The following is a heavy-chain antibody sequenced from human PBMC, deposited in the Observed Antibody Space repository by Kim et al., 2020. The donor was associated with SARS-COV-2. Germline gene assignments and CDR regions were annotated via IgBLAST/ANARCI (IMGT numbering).Heavy chain of an antibody. CDR3: ATSDIVVVPAAAQGYFDY. CDR1: GGTFSSYA. D-gene: IGHD2-2*01. J-gene: IGHJ4*02. CDR2: IIPIFGTA. V-gene: IGHV1-69*13. Sequence: SVKVSCKASGGTFSSYAISWVRQAPGQGLEWMGGIIPIFGTANYAQKFQGRVTITADESTSTAYMELSSLRSEDTAVYYCATSDIVVVPAAAQGYFDYWGQGTLVTVSS.